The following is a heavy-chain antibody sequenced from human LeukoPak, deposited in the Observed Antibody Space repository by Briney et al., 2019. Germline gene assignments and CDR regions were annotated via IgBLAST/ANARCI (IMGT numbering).Heavy chain of an antibody. Sequence: PSETLSLTCTVSGGSISSGSYYWSWIRQPAGKGLEWIGRIYTSGSTNYNPPLKSRVTISVDTSKNQFSLKLSSVTAADTAVYYCARGIWYYYGSGRTTGPLGYWGQGTLVTVSS. D-gene: IGHD3-10*01. CDR3: ARGIWYYYGSGRTTGPLGY. J-gene: IGHJ4*02. CDR1: GGSISSGSYY. V-gene: IGHV4-61*02. CDR2: IYTSGST.